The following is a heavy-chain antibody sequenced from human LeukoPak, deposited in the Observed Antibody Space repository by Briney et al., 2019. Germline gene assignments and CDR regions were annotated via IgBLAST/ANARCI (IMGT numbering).Heavy chain of an antibody. Sequence: GGSLRLSCAASGFTFSNYWMHWVRQAPGKGLVWVSSINSDGSGTNYADSVRGRFSISRDNAKNTLYLQMNSLRAEDTAVYFCTRAFSYWGQGTLVTVSS. CDR2: INSDGSGT. J-gene: IGHJ4*02. CDR3: TRAFSY. V-gene: IGHV3-74*01. CDR1: GFTFSNYW.